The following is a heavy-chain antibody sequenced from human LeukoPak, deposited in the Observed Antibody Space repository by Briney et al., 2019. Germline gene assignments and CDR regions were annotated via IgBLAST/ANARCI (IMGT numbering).Heavy chain of an antibody. D-gene: IGHD4-17*01. CDR3: STVTQYRGCEL. CDR1: GGSFSGYD. Sequence: SETLSLTCGVYGGSFSGYDGIWLRQPPGKGLEWIGEINHSGSTNYNPSLKSRVTISVDTSKNQFSLKLSSVTAADTAVYYCSTVTQYRGCELWGRGTLVTVSS. J-gene: IGHJ2*01. V-gene: IGHV4-34*01. CDR2: INHSGST.